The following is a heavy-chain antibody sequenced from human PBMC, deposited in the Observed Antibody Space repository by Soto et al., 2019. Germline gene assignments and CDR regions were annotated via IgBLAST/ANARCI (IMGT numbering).Heavy chain of an antibody. D-gene: IGHD3-22*01. CDR1: GFTFDDYA. V-gene: IGHV3-9*01. J-gene: IGHJ4*02. CDR2: ISWNSGSI. CDR3: AKDGHYYDSSGQIDY. Sequence: GGSLRLSCAASGFTFDDYAMHWVRQAPGEGLEWVSGISWNSGSIGYADSVKGRFTIARDNAKKSLYLQMNSLRAEDTALYYCAKDGHYYDSSGQIDYWGQGTLVTVSS.